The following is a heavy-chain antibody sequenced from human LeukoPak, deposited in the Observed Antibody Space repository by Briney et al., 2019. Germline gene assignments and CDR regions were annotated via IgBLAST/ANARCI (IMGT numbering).Heavy chain of an antibody. J-gene: IGHJ4*02. CDR2: IYYSGST. V-gene: IGHV4-39*01. Sequence: PSETLSLTCTVSGGSISSSRDYWGWIRQPPGKGLEWIGSIYYSGSTYYNPSLKSRVTISVDTSKNQFSLKLSSVTAADTAVYYCARHVEVAVAGPIDYWGQGTLVTVSS. CDR3: ARHVEVAVAGPIDY. CDR1: GGSISSSRDY. D-gene: IGHD6-19*01.